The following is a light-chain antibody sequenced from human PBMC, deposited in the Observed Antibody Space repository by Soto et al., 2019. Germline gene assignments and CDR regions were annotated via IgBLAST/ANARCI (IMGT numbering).Light chain of an antibody. J-gene: IGLJ2*01. Sequence: QSALIQPPSASGTPGQRVTISCSGSTANIEANYVYWYQQFPGTAPKLLIYGNSNRPSGVPDRFSGSKSGTSASLAITGLQAEDEADYYCQSYDSSLSGYVVFGGGTKVTVL. CDR3: QSYDSSLSGYVV. V-gene: IGLV1-40*01. CDR2: GNS. CDR1: TANIEANY.